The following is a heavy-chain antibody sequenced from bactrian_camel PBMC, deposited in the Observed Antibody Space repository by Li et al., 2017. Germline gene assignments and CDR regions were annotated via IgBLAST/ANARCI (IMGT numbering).Heavy chain of an antibody. V-gene: IGHV3S40*01. CDR3: VKTGVVYGGGTPFDY. Sequence: VQLVESGGGSVQAGETLRLSCAASGLTFTNSDMSWVRQAPGKGLEWVSTINSGGGSTTYADSVKGRFTISRDHAENTVYVQLSSLKTEEMALYHCVKTGVVYGGGTPFDYWGQGTQVTVS. D-gene: IGHD2*01. CDR1: GLTFTNSD. J-gene: IGHJ4*01. CDR2: INSGGGST.